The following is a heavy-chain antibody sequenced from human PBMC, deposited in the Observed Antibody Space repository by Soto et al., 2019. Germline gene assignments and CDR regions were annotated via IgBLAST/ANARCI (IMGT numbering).Heavy chain of an antibody. CDR2: FDPEDGET. V-gene: IGHV1-24*01. J-gene: IGHJ6*02. CDR3: ATSHFWSGYYTASDYYYYGMDV. Sequence: GASVKVSCKVSGYTLTELSMHWVRQAPGKGLEWMGGFDPEDGETIYAQKFQGRVTMTEDTSTDTAYMELSSLRSEDTAVYYCATSHFWSGYYTASDYYYYGMDVWGQGTTVTVSS. CDR1: GYTLTELS. D-gene: IGHD3-3*02.